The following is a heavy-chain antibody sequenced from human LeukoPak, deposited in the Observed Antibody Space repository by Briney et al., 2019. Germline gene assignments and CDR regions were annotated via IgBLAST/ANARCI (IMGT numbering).Heavy chain of an antibody. CDR1: GFTFSSYA. Sequence: GGSLRLSCAASGFTFSSYAMSWVRQAPGKGLEWVSYISSSSSTIYYADSVKGRFTISRDNAKNSLYLQMNSLRAEDTAVYYCARDSVEMATSDAFDIWGQGIMVTVSS. J-gene: IGHJ3*02. CDR3: ARDSVEMATSDAFDI. V-gene: IGHV3-48*01. CDR2: ISSSSSTI. D-gene: IGHD5-24*01.